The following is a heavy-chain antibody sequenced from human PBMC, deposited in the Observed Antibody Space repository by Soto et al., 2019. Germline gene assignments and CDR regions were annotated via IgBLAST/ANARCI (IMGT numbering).Heavy chain of an antibody. D-gene: IGHD1-1*01. V-gene: IGHV3-53*01. Sequence: DVQLVESGGGLIQHGESLRLSCAAFGLTVSGTKYVAWVRQAPGKGLEWVSTLYDVFGSFSADSVKGRFTTSSDRSKSTLYLQMDDLRPDDTAVYYCASWHEREHAYDVWGQGTTVIVSS. CDR2: LYDVFGS. CDR1: GLTVSGTKY. J-gene: IGHJ3*01. CDR3: ASWHEREHAYDV.